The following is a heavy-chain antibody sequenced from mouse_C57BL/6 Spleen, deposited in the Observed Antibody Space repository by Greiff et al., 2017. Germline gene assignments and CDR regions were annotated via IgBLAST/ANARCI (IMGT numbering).Heavy chain of an antibody. CDR3: ARDYGYAGDY. CDR2: IYPGSGNT. D-gene: IGHD2-2*01. Sequence: LQQSGPELVKPGASVKISCKASGYSFTSYYIHWVKQRPGQGLEWIGWIYPGSGNTKYNEKFKGKATLTADTSSSTAYMQLSSLTSEDSAVYYCARDYGYAGDYWGQGTTLTVSS. J-gene: IGHJ2*01. V-gene: IGHV1-66*01. CDR1: GYSFTSYY.